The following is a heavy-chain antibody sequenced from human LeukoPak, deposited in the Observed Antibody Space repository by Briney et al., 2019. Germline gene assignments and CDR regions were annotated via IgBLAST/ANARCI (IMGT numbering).Heavy chain of an antibody. CDR2: ISYDGSNK. CDR1: GFTFSSYA. J-gene: IGHJ4*02. Sequence: WRSLRLSCAASGFTFSSYALHWVRQAPGKGLEWVAVISYDGSNKYYADYVKGRSTISRDKSKNTLYLQMNIRTAEDTAVYYCARDLTSGSLFDYWGQGTLVTVSS. CDR3: ARDLTSGSLFDY. V-gene: IGHV3-30-3*01. D-gene: IGHD1-26*01.